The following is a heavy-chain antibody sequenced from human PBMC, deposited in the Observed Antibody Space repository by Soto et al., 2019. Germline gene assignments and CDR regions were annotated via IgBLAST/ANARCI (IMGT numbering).Heavy chain of an antibody. J-gene: IGHJ6*02. CDR2: IYYSGST. D-gene: IGHD3-10*01. CDR1: GGSISSGGYY. CDR3: ARDDRRITMVRGGGMDV. Sequence: PSETLSLTCTVSGGSISSGGYYWSWIRQHPGKGLEWIGYIYYSGSTYYNPSLKSRVTISVDTSKNQFSLKLSSVTAADTAVYYCARDDRRITMVRGGGMDVWGQGTTVTVSS. V-gene: IGHV4-31*03.